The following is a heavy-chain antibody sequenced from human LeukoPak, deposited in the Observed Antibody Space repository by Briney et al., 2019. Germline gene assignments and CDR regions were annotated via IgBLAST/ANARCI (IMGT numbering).Heavy chain of an antibody. D-gene: IGHD2-2*01. CDR1: GGSISSSSYY. CDR2: IYYSGST. CDR3: ARHVEEWVIVVVPAAHYYFDD. Sequence: SETLSLTCTVSGGSISSSSYYWGWLRQPPGKGREWIGSIYYSGSTYYNPSLKSRVTISVDTSKNLFPLKLSSVTPADTAVYYCARHVEEWVIVVVPAAHYYFDDWGQGTLVTVSS. V-gene: IGHV4-39*01. J-gene: IGHJ4*02.